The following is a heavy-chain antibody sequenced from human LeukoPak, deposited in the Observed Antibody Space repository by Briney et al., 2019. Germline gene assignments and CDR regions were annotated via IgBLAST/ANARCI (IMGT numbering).Heavy chain of an antibody. J-gene: IGHJ4*02. CDR1: GGSISSGGYS. CDR3: ARTGTYFDY. Sequence: SETLSLTCAVSGGSISSGGYSWSWIRQPPGKGLEWIGYIYHSGSTYYNPSLKSRVTISVDRSKNQFSLKLRSVTAADTAVYYCARTGTYFDYWGQGTLVTVSS. V-gene: IGHV4-30-2*01. D-gene: IGHD1-7*01. CDR2: IYHSGST.